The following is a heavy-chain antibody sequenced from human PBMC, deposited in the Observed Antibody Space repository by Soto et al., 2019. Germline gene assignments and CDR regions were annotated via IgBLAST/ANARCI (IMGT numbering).Heavy chain of an antibody. J-gene: IGHJ6*03. D-gene: IGHD3-3*01. CDR2: FDPQVGER. CDR1: GYTLTEVS. CDR3: ARGDFWSGHNSLNYCYYMDV. Sequence: GASVKVSCKVSGYTLTEVSIHWARQAPGKGLEWMGGFDPQVGERIYAQKFQGRVTMTRNTSISTAYMELSSLRSEDTAVYYCARGDFWSGHNSLNYCYYMDVWGKGTTVTVSS. V-gene: IGHV1-24*01.